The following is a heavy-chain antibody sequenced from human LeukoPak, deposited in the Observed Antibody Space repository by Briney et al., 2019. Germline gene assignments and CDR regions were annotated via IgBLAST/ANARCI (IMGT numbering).Heavy chain of an antibody. CDR2: INHSGST. Sequence: SETLSLTCAVYGGSFSGYYWSWIRQPPGKGLEWIGEINHSGSTNYNPSLKSRVTISVDTSKNQFSLKLSSVTAADTAVCYCARSITMIVVVSRPSFWYYFDYWGQGTLVTVSS. J-gene: IGHJ4*02. D-gene: IGHD3-22*01. CDR3: ARSITMIVVVSRPSFWYYFDY. V-gene: IGHV4-34*01. CDR1: GGSFSGYY.